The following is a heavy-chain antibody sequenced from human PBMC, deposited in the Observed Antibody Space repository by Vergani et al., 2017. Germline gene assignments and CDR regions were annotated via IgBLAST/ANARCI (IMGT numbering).Heavy chain of an antibody. CDR1: GFTFINAW. CDR3: ARDWGGENWFDP. J-gene: IGHJ5*02. D-gene: IGHD3-16*01. CDR2: IKSKTDGGTT. V-gene: IGHV3-15*01. Sequence: EVQLVESGGGLVKPGGSLRLSCAASGFTFINAWMTWVRQAPGKGLEWVGRIKSKTDGGTTYYAAPVKGKFTISRDDSKNTLYLQMNSLRAEDTAVYYCARDWGGENWFDPWGQGTLVTVSS.